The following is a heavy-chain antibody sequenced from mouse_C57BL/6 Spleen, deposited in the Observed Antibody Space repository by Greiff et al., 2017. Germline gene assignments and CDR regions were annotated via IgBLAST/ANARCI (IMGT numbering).Heavy chain of an antibody. J-gene: IGHJ1*03. D-gene: IGHD1-1*01. Sequence: EVKVVESGGGLVQSGRSLRLSCATSGFTFSDFYMEWVRQAPGKGLEWIAASRNKANDYTTEYSASVKGRFIVSRDTSQSILYLQMNALRAEDTAIYYCARDAGAYYGGGYFDVGGTGTTVTVSS. V-gene: IGHV7-1*01. CDR2: SRNKANDYTT. CDR3: ARDAGAYYGGGYFDV. CDR1: GFTFSDFY.